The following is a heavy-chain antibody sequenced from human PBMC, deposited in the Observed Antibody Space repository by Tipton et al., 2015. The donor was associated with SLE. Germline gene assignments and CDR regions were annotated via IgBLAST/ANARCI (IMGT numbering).Heavy chain of an antibody. CDR1: GFTFGDHA. CDR2: IRSKDNGGTT. J-gene: IGHJ4*01. Sequence: SLRLSCRASGFTFGDHAMAWFRQAPGKGLECISFIRSKDNGGTTEYAASVKGRFIISRDDSRSIAYLQMNSLKTEDTAVYYCTRSLRGGNYGNYYFDSWGQGALVTVSS. V-gene: IGHV3-49*03. D-gene: IGHD2-15*01. CDR3: TRSLRGGNYGNYYFDS.